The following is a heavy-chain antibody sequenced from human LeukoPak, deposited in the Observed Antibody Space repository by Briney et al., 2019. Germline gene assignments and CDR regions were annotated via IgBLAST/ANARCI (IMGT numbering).Heavy chain of an antibody. CDR2: ISSGSSYK. Sequence: GGSLRLSCAASGFSFNSYSMNWVRQAPGKGLEWVSSISSGSSYKYYADSVKGRFTISRDNAKNSLYLQMNSLRAEDTAVYYCARDQDIVATILGVGYYYGMDVWGQGTTVTVSS. V-gene: IGHV3-21*04. D-gene: IGHD5-12*01. CDR1: GFSFNSYS. J-gene: IGHJ6*02. CDR3: ARDQDIVATILGVGYYYGMDV.